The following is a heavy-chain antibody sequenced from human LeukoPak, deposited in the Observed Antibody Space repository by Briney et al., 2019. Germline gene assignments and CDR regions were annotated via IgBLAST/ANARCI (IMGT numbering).Heavy chain of an antibody. CDR3: ARGPYYYGSGSYYWNYFDY. J-gene: IGHJ4*02. D-gene: IGHD3-10*01. V-gene: IGHV1-69*06. Sequence: GTSVKVSCKASGGTFSSYAINWVRQAPGQGLEWMGGIIPIFGTANYAQKFQGRVTITADKSTSTAYMELSSLRSEDTAVYYCARGPYYYGSGSYYWNYFDYWGQGTLVTVSS. CDR1: GGTFSSYA. CDR2: IIPIFGTA.